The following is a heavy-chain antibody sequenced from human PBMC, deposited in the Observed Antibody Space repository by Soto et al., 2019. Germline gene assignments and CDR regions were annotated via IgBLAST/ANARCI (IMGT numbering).Heavy chain of an antibody. V-gene: IGHV3-48*03. D-gene: IGHD2-15*01. J-gene: IGHJ4*02. Sequence: GGSLRLSCAASGFTFSSYEMNWVRQAPGKGLEWVSYISSSGSTIYYADSVKGRFTISRDNAKNSLYLQMKSLRAEDTAVYYCASGGLGFFDYWGQGTLVTVSS. CDR2: ISSSGSTI. CDR3: ASGGLGFFDY. CDR1: GFTFSSYE.